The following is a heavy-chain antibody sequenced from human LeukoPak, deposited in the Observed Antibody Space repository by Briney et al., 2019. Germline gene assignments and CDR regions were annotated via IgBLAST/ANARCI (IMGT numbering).Heavy chain of an antibody. J-gene: IGHJ4*02. D-gene: IGHD6-19*01. CDR1: GGSFSGYY. Sequence: SETLSLTCAVYGGSFSGYYWGWIRQPPGKGLEWIGSIYYSGSTYYNPSLKSRVTISVDTSKNQFSLKLTSVTAADTAVYYCARDFYKNQWLVLFDYWGQGTLVTVSS. V-gene: IGHV4-34*01. CDR3: ARDFYKNQWLVLFDY. CDR2: IYYSGST.